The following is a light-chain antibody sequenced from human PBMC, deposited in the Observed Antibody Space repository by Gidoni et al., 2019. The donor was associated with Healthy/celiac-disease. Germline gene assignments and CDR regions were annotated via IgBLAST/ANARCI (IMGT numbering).Light chain of an antibody. J-gene: IGKJ4*01. CDR2: GAS. V-gene: IGKV3-15*01. Sequence: ERVMTQSPATLSVSPGERATLSCRASQSVRSNLAWYQQKPGQAPRLLIYGASTRATGTPARCSGSGSGTEFTLTISSLQSEDFAVYYCQQYNNWPPLTFGGGTKVEIK. CDR3: QQYNNWPPLT. CDR1: QSVRSN.